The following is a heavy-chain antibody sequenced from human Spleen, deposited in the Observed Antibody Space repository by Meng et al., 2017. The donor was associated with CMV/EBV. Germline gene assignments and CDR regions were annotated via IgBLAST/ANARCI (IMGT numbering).Heavy chain of an antibody. CDR2: ITGSGNYV. J-gene: IGHJ5*02. V-gene: IGHV3-21*06. CDR1: GFSFSSDN. Sequence: SGFSFSSDNMVWVRQTPGKGLEWVSSITGSGNYVYYTDSVKGRFTISRDNAKNSLFLQMDSLRAEDTAVYYCAREFAGAAGLRFDPWGQGTLVTVSS. D-gene: IGHD6-13*01. CDR3: AREFAGAAGLRFDP.